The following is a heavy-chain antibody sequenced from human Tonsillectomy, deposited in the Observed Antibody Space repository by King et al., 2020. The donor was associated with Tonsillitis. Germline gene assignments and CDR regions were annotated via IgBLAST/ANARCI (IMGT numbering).Heavy chain of an antibody. J-gene: IGHJ5*02. CDR1: GYTFTGYY. Sequence: VQLVESGAEVKKPGASVKVSCKASGYTFTGYYMHWVRQAPGQGLEWMGWINPNSGGTNYAQKFQGRVTMTRDTSISTAYMERSRLRSDDTAVYYCARASEGETKNWFDPWGQGTLVTVSS. V-gene: IGHV1-2*02. CDR3: ARASEGETKNWFDP. D-gene: IGHD1-14*01. CDR2: INPNSGGT.